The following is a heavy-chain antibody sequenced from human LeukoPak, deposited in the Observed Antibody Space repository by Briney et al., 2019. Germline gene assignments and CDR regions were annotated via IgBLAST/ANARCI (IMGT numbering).Heavy chain of an antibody. V-gene: IGHV3-33*06. Sequence: PGRSLRLSCAASGFTFSSYGMHWVRQAPGKGLEWVAVIWYDGSNKYYADSVKGRFTISRDNSKNTLYLQMNSLRAEYTAVYYWAKASTPRIVVVPVAISTVTPGPRGDYWGKGTLVTVSS. CDR3: AKASTPRIVVVPVAISTVTPGPRGDY. CDR1: GFTFSSYG. J-gene: IGHJ4*02. CDR2: IWYDGSNK. D-gene: IGHD2-2*02.